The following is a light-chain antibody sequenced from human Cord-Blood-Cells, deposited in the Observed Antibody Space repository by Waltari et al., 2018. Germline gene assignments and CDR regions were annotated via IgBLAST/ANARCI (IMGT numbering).Light chain of an antibody. Sequence: QSALTQPASVSGSPGQSITIPCPGTSSDVGGYNYVSWYQQHPGKAPKLMIYDVSNRPSGVSNRFSGSKSGNTASLTISGLQAEDEADYYCSSYTSSSNYVFGTGTKVTVL. J-gene: IGLJ1*01. V-gene: IGLV2-14*01. CDR3: SSYTSSSNYV. CDR2: DVS. CDR1: SSDVGGYNY.